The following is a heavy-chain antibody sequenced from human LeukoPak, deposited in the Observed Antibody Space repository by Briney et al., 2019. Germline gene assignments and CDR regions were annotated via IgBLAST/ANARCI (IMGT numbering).Heavy chain of an antibody. J-gene: IGHJ4*02. V-gene: IGHV3-7*01. Sequence: PGGSLRLSCAASGFTFSSYWMSWVRQAPGKGLEWVANIKQDGSEKYYVDSVKGRFTISIDKAKNSLNLQMNSLRAEDTAVYYCARDVSITMVRGAKDYWGQGTLVTVSS. D-gene: IGHD3-10*01. CDR2: IKQDGSEK. CDR1: GFTFSSYW. CDR3: ARDVSITMVRGAKDY.